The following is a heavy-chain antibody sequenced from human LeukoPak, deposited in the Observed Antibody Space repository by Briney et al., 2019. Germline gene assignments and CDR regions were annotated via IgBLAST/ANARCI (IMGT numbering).Heavy chain of an antibody. CDR1: GFTFSSYS. Sequence: GGSLRLSCAASGFTFSSYSMNWVRQAPGKGLEWVSSISSSSYIYYADSVKGRFTISRDNAKNSLYLQMNSLRAEDTAVYYCARDLSYYGSGKDIGKYYYYGMDVWGQGTTVTVSS. J-gene: IGHJ6*02. CDR3: ARDLSYYGSGKDIGKYYYYGMDV. D-gene: IGHD3-10*01. CDR2: ISSSSYI. V-gene: IGHV3-21*01.